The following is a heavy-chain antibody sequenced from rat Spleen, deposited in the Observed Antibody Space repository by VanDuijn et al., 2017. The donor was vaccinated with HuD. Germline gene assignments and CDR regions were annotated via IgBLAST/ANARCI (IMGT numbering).Heavy chain of an antibody. Sequence: EVQLVESGGGLVQPGRSLKLSCAASGFTFSNYDMAWVRQAPKKGLEWVAYISTDGDNTYYRDSVKGRFTSSRDNAKSTLYLHMDSLRSEDTATYYCATGWVMGAWGQGASVTVSS. D-gene: IGHD1-12*02. CDR1: GFTFSNYD. CDR2: ISTDGDNT. J-gene: IGHJ4*01. V-gene: IGHV5S23*01. CDR3: ATGWVMGA.